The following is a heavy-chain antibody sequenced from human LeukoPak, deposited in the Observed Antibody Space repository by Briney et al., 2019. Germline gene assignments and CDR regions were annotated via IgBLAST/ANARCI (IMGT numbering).Heavy chain of an antibody. D-gene: IGHD6-13*01. CDR1: GFTFSSYA. CDR3: AKMIAAGSATYYYYGMDV. Sequence: GGSLRLSCAASGFTFSSYAMSWVRQAPGKGLEWVSSISGTGGSKYYADSVKGRFTVSRDNSKNTLYLQMDSLRAEDTAIYYCAKMIAAGSATYYYYGMDVWGKGTTVTVSS. J-gene: IGHJ6*04. V-gene: IGHV3-23*01. CDR2: ISGTGGSK.